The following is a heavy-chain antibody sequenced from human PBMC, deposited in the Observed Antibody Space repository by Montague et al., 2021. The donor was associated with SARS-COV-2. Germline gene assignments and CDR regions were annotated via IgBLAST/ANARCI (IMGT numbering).Heavy chain of an antibody. Sequence: SETLSLTCTVSGGSTSSSSYYWGWIHQPPGKGLEWIGSIYYSGSTYYNPSLKSRVTISVDTSKNQFSLKLSSVTAADTAVYYCARQENSSGWFKPDAFDIWGQGTMVTVSS. CDR3: ARQENSSGWFKPDAFDI. D-gene: IGHD6-19*01. CDR1: GGSTSSSSYY. V-gene: IGHV4-39*01. J-gene: IGHJ3*02. CDR2: IYYSGST.